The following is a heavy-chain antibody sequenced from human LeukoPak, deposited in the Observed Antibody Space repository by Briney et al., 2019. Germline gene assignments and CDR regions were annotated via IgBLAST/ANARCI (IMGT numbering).Heavy chain of an antibody. CDR2: IYYSGST. V-gene: IGHV4-39*01. CDR3: ARQVVVAATRVDWFDP. D-gene: IGHD2-15*01. J-gene: IGHJ5*02. Sequence: PSQTLSLTCTVSGGSISSGGYYWSWIRQPPGKGLEWIGSIYYSGSTYYNPSLKSRVTISVDTSKNQFSLKLSSVTAADTAVYYCARQVVVAATRVDWFDPWGQGTLVTVSS. CDR1: GGSISSGGYY.